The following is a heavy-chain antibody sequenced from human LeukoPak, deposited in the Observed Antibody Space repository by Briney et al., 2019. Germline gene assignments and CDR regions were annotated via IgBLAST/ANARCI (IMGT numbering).Heavy chain of an antibody. CDR2: INHSGST. J-gene: IGHJ6*03. D-gene: IGHD2-2*01. CDR3: ARVQYCSSTSCSRRSYYYYYMDV. V-gene: IGHV4-34*01. CDR1: GGSFSGYY. Sequence: SETLSLTCAVYGGSFSGYYWSWIRQPPGKGLEWIGEINHSGSTNYNPSLKSRVTISVDTSKNQFSLKLSSVTAADTAVYYCARVQYCSSTSCSRRSYYYYYMDVWGKGTTVTVSS.